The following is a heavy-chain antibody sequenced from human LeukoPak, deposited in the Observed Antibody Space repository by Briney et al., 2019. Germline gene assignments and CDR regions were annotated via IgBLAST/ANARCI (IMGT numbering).Heavy chain of an antibody. V-gene: IGHV4-59*01. J-gene: IGHJ4*02. D-gene: IGHD4-17*01. CDR2: IYYSGST. CDR1: GGSISSYY. Sequence: SETLSLTCTVSGGSISSYYWSWIRQPPGKGLEWIGYIYYSGSTNFNPSLKSRVTISVDTSKNQFSLKLSSVTAADTAVYYCAGIYDYAHYWGQGTLVTVSS. CDR3: AGIYDYAHY.